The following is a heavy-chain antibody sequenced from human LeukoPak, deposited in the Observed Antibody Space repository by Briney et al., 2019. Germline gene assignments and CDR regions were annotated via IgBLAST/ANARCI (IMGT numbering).Heavy chain of an antibody. CDR3: ARSISRLAADY. CDR1: GFTFSSYA. D-gene: IGHD1-14*01. CDR2: ISSNGGST. V-gene: IGHV3-64*01. Sequence: GGSLRLSCAASGFTFSSYAMHWVRQAPGKGLEYVSAISSNGGSTYYANSVKGRFTISRDNSKNTLYLQMGSLRAEDMAVYYCARSISRLAADYWGQGTLVTVSS. J-gene: IGHJ4*02.